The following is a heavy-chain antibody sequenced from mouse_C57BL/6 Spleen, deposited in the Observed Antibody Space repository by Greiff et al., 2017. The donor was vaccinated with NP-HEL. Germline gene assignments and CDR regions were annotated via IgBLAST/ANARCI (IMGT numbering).Heavy chain of an antibody. D-gene: IGHD2-4*01. CDR1: GYTFTDYY. V-gene: IGHV1-26*01. J-gene: IGHJ4*01. Sequence: VQLQQSGPELVKPGASVKISCKASGYTFTDYYMNWVKQSHGKSLEWIGDINPNNGGTSYNQKFKGKATLTVDKSSSTAYMELRSLTSEDSAVYYCARVYDYDDYYAMDYWGQGTSVTVSS. CDR3: ARVYDYDDYYAMDY. CDR2: INPNNGGT.